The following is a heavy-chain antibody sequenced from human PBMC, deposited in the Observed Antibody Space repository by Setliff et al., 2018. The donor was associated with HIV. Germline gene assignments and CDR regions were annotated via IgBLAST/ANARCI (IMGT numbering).Heavy chain of an antibody. J-gene: IGHJ6*03. CDR1: GASINSPSW. CDR3: ARERRDVYYYYYMDV. CDR2: IHYSGSP. Sequence: LSLTCAVSGASINSPSWWTWVRQSPGKGLEWIGYIHYSGSPYYNPSLESRVSISLDTSKNTFSLNVTSLTAADTAVYFCARERRDVYYYYYMDVWGKGTTVTVSS. V-gene: IGHV4-4*01.